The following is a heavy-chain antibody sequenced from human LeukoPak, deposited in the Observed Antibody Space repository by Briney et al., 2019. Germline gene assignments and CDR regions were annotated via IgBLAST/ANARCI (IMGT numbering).Heavy chain of an antibody. CDR3: AVGLGATSFDY. V-gene: IGHV5-51*01. Sequence: GESLKISCKGSGYIFSSYWIGWVRQMPGKCLEWMGIIYPGDSDTGYSPSFQGQVTISADKSISTAYLQWSSLRASDTAMYYCAVGLGATSFDYWGQGTLVTVSS. CDR1: GYIFSSYW. D-gene: IGHD1-26*01. J-gene: IGHJ4*02. CDR2: IYPGDSDT.